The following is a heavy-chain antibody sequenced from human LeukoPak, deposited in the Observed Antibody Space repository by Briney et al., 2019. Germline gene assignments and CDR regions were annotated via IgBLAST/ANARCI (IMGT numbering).Heavy chain of an antibody. J-gene: IGHJ5*01. CDR3: ARGRIAAGSASAPTWF. V-gene: IGHV4-34*01. Sequence: PSETLSLTCAVYGGSFSGYYWSWIRQPPGKGLEWIGEINHSGSTNYNPSLKSRVTISVDTSKNQFSLKLSSVTAADTAVYYCARGRIAAGSASAPTWF. CDR1: GGSFSGYY. D-gene: IGHD6-13*01. CDR2: INHSGST.